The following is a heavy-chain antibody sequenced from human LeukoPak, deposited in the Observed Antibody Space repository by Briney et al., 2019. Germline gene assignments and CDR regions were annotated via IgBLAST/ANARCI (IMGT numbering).Heavy chain of an antibody. CDR1: GGTVSSYV. CDR3: ARDRGGQMATIGRNAFDI. CDR2: VIPIFGTA. Sequence: GASVKVSSKASGGTVSSYVISGVRQAPGQGLEWMGGVIPIFGTANYAQKFQGRVTITADESTSTAYMEMSSLRPEDTAVYYCARDRGGQMATIGRNAFDIWGQGTMVTVSS. V-gene: IGHV1-69*13. D-gene: IGHD5-24*01. J-gene: IGHJ3*02.